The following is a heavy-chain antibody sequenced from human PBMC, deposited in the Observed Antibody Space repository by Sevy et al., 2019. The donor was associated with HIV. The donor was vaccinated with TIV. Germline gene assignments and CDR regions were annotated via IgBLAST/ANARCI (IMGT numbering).Heavy chain of an antibody. CDR3: ARTKSNTAMVSSDY. V-gene: IGHV3-48*01. CDR1: EFSFSSYS. J-gene: IGHJ4*02. D-gene: IGHD5-18*01. CDR2: ISSSSSTM. Sequence: GGSLRLSCAASEFSFSSYSMNWVRQAPGQGLEWVSYISSSSSTMYCADSVKGRFTISRDNAKNSLYLQMSTLRAEDTAVYYCARTKSNTAMVSSDYWGQGTLVTVSS.